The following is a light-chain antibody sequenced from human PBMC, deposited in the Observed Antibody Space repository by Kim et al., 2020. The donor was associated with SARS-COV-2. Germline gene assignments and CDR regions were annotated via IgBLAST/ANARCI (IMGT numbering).Light chain of an antibody. CDR3: QSADISGTSWI. V-gene: IGLV3-25*03. Sequence: SPGPTARITCSGEALPKQFGYWYQQRPGRAPILVLYRDKERPSWIPERFSGSRSGTTLTLTITGVQTEDEADYFCQSADISGTSWIFGGGTQLTVL. CDR1: ALPKQF. J-gene: IGLJ2*01. CDR2: RDK.